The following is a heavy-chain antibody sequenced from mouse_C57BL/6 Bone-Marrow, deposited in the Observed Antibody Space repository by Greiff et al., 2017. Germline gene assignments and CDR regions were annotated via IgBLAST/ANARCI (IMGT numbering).Heavy chain of an antibody. V-gene: IGHV1-81*01. CDR1: GYTFTSYG. J-gene: IGHJ3*01. CDR3: ARSKGYDYDDGVAY. CDR2: IYPRSGNT. D-gene: IGHD2-4*01. Sequence: QVQLKESGAELARPGASVKLSCKASGYTFTSYGISWVKQRTGQGLEWIGEIYPRSGNTYYNEKFKGKATLTADKSSSTAYMELRSLTSEDSAVYFCARSKGYDYDDGVAYWGQGTLVTVSA.